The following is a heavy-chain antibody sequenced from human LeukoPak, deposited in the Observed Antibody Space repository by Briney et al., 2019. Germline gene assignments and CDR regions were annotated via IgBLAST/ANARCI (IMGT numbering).Heavy chain of an antibody. CDR2: INHSGST. CDR1: GGSFSGYS. D-gene: IGHD3-22*01. Sequence: PSETLSLTCAVYGGSFSGYSWSWIRQPPGKVLEWIGEINHSGSTNYNPSLKSRVTISVDTSKNQFSLKLSSVTAADTAVYYCARLDYYDSSGYPYAFDIWGQGTMVTVSS. CDR3: ARLDYYDSSGYPYAFDI. V-gene: IGHV4-34*01. J-gene: IGHJ3*02.